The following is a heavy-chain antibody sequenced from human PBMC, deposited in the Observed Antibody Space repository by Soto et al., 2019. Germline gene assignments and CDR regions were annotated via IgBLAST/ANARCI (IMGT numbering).Heavy chain of an antibody. Sequence: QVQLQESGPGLVKPSQTLSLTCTVSGGSISSGGYYWNWIRQHPGKGLEWIGYIYYSGSTYYNPSSRSRVTISVATSKNHFSLKLSSVTAADTAVYYCALRGYSGYDEAGSSRTVDSWGQGTLVTVSS. V-gene: IGHV4-31*03. D-gene: IGHD5-12*01. CDR2: IYYSGST. CDR3: ALRGYSGYDEAGSSRTVDS. J-gene: IGHJ4*02. CDR1: GGSISSGGYY.